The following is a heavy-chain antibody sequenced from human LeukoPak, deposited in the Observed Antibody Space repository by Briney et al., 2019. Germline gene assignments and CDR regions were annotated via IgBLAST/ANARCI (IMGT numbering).Heavy chain of an antibody. CDR2: IYYSGST. V-gene: IGHV4-39*01. Sequence: PSETLSLTCTVSGGSISSSSYYWGWIRQPPGKGLEWIGSIYYSGSTYYNPSLKSRVTISVDTSKNQFSLKLSSVTAADTAVYYCAKEYYYDSSGYYRIYYYYYYGMDVWGQGTTVTVSS. J-gene: IGHJ6*02. CDR3: AKEYYYDSSGYYRIYYYYYYGMDV. D-gene: IGHD3-22*01. CDR1: GGSISSSSYY.